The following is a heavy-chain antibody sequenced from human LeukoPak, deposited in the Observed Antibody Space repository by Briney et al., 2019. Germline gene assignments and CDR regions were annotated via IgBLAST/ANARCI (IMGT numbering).Heavy chain of an antibody. J-gene: IGHJ4*02. CDR3: ARGLVWGVYGDYPTLDY. CDR1: GGSFSGYY. D-gene: IGHD4-17*01. CDR2: INHSGST. Sequence: SETLSLTCAVYGGSFSGYYWSWIRQPPGKGLEWIGEINHSGSTNYNPSLKSRVTISVDTSKNQFSLKLSSVTAADTAVYYCARGLVWGVYGDYPTLDYWGQGTLVTVSS. V-gene: IGHV4-34*01.